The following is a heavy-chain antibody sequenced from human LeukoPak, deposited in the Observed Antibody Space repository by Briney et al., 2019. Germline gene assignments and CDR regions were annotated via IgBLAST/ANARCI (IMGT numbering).Heavy chain of an antibody. J-gene: IGHJ6*03. V-gene: IGHV3-30*01. D-gene: IGHD1/OR15-1a*01. CDR1: GFSFSSYA. Sequence: GRSLGLSCAASGFSFSSYAMHWVRQAPGKGLEWVAVISFDGGNEFYADSVKGRLTISRDTSKNTLYLQMNSLRPEDTAAYYCAKEEQHYSYMDVWGKGTTVTVAS. CDR2: ISFDGGNE. CDR3: AKEEQHYSYMDV.